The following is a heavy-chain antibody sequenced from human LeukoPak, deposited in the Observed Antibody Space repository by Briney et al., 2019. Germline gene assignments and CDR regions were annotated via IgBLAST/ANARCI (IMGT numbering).Heavy chain of an antibody. CDR2: IYYSGST. J-gene: IGHJ6*02. Sequence: SETLSLTCNVSGGSISSGDYYWSWLRQPPGKGLEWIGYIYYSGSTYYNPSLKSRVTISVDTSKNQFSLKLSSVTAADTAVYYCARDDRAYCSSTSCPGDYYYYGMDVWGQGTTVTVSS. D-gene: IGHD2-2*01. CDR1: GGSISSGDYY. V-gene: IGHV4-30-4*01. CDR3: ARDDRAYCSSTSCPGDYYYYGMDV.